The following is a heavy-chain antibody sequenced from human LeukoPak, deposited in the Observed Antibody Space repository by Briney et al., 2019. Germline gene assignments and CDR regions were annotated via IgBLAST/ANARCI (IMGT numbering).Heavy chain of an antibody. CDR1: GFTFSRYG. Sequence: GGSXRLSCAASGFTFSRYGMHWVRQAPGKGVEGEEFIRYDGSNKYYADSLKGRFTISRDNSKNTLYLQMNSLRAEDTAVYYCAKDRRGRYSSGCLDYWGQGTLVTVSS. D-gene: IGHD6-19*01. J-gene: IGHJ4*02. V-gene: IGHV3-30*02. CDR2: IRYDGSNK. CDR3: AKDRRGRYSSGCLDY.